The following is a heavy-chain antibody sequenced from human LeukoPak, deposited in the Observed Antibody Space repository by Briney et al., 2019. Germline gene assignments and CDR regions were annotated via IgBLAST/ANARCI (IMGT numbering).Heavy chain of an antibody. V-gene: IGHV4-61*02. CDR1: GGSISSGSYY. D-gene: IGHD3-22*01. Sequence: SETLSLTCTVSGGSISSGSYYWSRIRQPAGKGLEWIGRIYTSGSTNYNPSLKSRVTISVDTSKNQFSLKLSSVTAADTAVYYCARDTYYYDSSRYYFDYWGQGTLVTVSS. CDR2: IYTSGST. J-gene: IGHJ4*02. CDR3: ARDTYYYDSSRYYFDY.